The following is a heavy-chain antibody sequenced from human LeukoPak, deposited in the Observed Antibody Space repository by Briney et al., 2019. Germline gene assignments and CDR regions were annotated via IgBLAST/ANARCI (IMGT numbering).Heavy chain of an antibody. CDR1: GFTFSSYS. CDR3: ARVIENA. D-gene: IGHD3-22*01. CDR2: ISSRNTI. Sequence: GGSLRLSCAASGFTFSSYSMNWVRQAPGKGLEWVSYISSRNTIYYADSVKGRFTSSRDNAQNTLYLQMNRLKAEDTAVYYCARVIENAWGQGTLVTVSS. J-gene: IGHJ5*02. V-gene: IGHV3-48*01.